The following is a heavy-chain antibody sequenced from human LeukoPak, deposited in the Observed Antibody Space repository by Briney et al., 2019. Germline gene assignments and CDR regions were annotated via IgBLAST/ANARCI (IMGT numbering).Heavy chain of an antibody. CDR3: ARHRAAGGSYYYGADV. CDR1: GYTFRNYW. D-gene: IGHD6-13*01. CDR2: INPGDSDT. J-gene: IGHJ6*02. Sequence: GESLKISCKGSGYTFRNYWIAWVRQMPGKGLEWMGIINPGDSDTRYSPSFPGQVTISADESTTTAYLQWSSLKASDTAMYYCARHRAAGGSYYYGADVWGQGTTVTVSS. V-gene: IGHV5-51*01.